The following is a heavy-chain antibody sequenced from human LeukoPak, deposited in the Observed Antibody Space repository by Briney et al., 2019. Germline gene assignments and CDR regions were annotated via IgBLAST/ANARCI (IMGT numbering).Heavy chain of an antibody. CDR2: INPNSGGT. CDR3: ARDSRSTSYNWFDP. V-gene: IGHV1-2*02. J-gene: IGHJ5*02. Sequence: ASVKVSCKASGYTFTGYYMHWVRQAPGQGLEWMGWINPNSGGTNYAQKFQGRVTMTRDTSISTAYMELSRLRSDGTAVYYCARDSRSTSYNWFDPWGQGTLVTVSS. CDR1: GYTFTGYY. D-gene: IGHD2-2*01.